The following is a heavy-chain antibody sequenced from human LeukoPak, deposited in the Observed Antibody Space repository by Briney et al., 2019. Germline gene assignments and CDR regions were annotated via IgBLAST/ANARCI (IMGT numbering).Heavy chain of an antibody. CDR1: GFTVSSNY. Sequence: PGGSLRLSCAASGFTVSSNYMSWVRQAPGKGLEWVSVIYSGGSTYYADSVKGRFTISRDNSKNTLYLHMNSLRAEDTAVYYCARANSSGWYGDAFDIWGQGTMVTVSS. D-gene: IGHD6-19*01. CDR2: IYSGGST. V-gene: IGHV3-53*01. CDR3: ARANSSGWYGDAFDI. J-gene: IGHJ3*02.